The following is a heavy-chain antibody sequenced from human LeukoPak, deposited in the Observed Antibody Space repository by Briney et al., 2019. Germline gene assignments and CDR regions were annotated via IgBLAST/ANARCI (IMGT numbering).Heavy chain of an antibody. Sequence: ASVKVSCKASGYTFTSYYMHWVRQAPGQGLEWMGIINPSGGSTSYAQKFQGRVTMTRDTSTSTVYMELSSLRSEDTAVYYCAREVLDMDYYYYGMDVWGQGTTVTVSS. CDR3: AREVLDMDYYYYGMDV. CDR2: INPSGGST. CDR1: GYTFTSYY. D-gene: IGHD4/OR15-4a*01. V-gene: IGHV1-46*01. J-gene: IGHJ6*02.